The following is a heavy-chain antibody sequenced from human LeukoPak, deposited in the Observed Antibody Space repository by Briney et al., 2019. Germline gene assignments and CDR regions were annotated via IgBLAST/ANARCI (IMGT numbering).Heavy chain of an antibody. D-gene: IGHD4-11*01. CDR3: AKVEGYSNYFEFDY. Sequence: PGGSLRLSCAVSGYTFSSYAMSCVRHAPGKGLEWVSAISSSGGSTYYADSVKGRFTISGDNSKNKLYLQMNSLRAEDTAVYYCAKVEGYSNYFEFDYWGQGTLVTVSS. V-gene: IGHV3-23*01. J-gene: IGHJ4*02. CDR1: GYTFSSYA. CDR2: ISSSGGST.